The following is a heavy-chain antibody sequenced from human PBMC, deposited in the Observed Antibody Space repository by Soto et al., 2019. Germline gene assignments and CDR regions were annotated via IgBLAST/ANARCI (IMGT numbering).Heavy chain of an antibody. CDR1: GGSFSGYY. Sequence: PSETLSLTCAVYGGSFSGYYWSWIRQPPGKGLEWIGEINHSGSTNYNPSLKSRVTISVDTSKNQFSLKLSSVTAADTAVYYCAGVNSGYDLRLAYYYYMDVWGKGTTVTVSS. CDR2: INHSGST. CDR3: AGVNSGYDLRLAYYYYMDV. D-gene: IGHD5-12*01. V-gene: IGHV4-34*01. J-gene: IGHJ6*03.